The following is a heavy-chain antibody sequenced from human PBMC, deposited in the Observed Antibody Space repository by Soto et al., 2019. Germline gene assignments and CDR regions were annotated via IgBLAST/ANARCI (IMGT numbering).Heavy chain of an antibody. CDR3: ARFRCSSTSCYTRWDLWYYYYGMDV. D-gene: IGHD2-2*02. J-gene: IGHJ6*02. CDR2: ISSSGSTI. Sequence: PGGSLRLSCAASGFTFSDYYMSWIRQAPGKGLEWVSYISSSGSTIYYADSVKGRFTISRDNAKNSLYLQMNSLRAEDTAVYYCARFRCSSTSCYTRWDLWYYYYGMDVWGQGTTVTVSS. CDR1: GFTFSDYY. V-gene: IGHV3-11*01.